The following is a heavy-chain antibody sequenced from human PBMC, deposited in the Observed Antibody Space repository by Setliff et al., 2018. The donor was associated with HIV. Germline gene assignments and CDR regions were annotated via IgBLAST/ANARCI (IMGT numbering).Heavy chain of an antibody. V-gene: IGHV5-51*01. CDR2: IYPGDSDT. Sequence: TGESLKISCKGSAYSFTTFWIAWVRQMPGKGLEWMGIIYPGDSDTTYSPSFQGQVTISVDKSITTAYLEIHNLKASDTATYYCARRDGRSMNAFQIWGPGTMVTVSS. J-gene: IGHJ3*01. D-gene: IGHD6-13*01. CDR1: AYSFTTFW. CDR3: ARRDGRSMNAFQI.